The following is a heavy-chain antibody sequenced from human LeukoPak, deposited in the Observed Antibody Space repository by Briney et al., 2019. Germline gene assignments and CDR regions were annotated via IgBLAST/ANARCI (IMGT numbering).Heavy chain of an antibody. V-gene: IGHV3-66*01. D-gene: IGHD3-22*01. Sequence: GGSLRLSCAASGFTVSNNYMTWVRQVPGKGLEWVSVIYSGGSTYYADSVKGRFTISRDNSKNTLYLQMNSLRAEDTAVYYCARERPRYYDSSGYYSIDYWGQGTLVTVSS. CDR2: IYSGGST. CDR3: ARERPRYYDSSGYYSIDY. CDR1: GFTVSNNY. J-gene: IGHJ4*02.